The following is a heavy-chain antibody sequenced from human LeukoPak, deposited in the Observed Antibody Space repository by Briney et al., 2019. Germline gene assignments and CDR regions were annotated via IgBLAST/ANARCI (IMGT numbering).Heavy chain of an antibody. CDR1: GGSFSGYY. D-gene: IGHD3-10*01. J-gene: IGHJ4*02. V-gene: IGHV4-39*01. Sequence: SETLSLTCAVYGGSFSGYYWGWIRQPPGKGLEWIGSIYYSGSTYYNPSLKSRVTISVDTSKNQFSLKLSSVTAADTAVYYCARQISVYYHGSGSYLDYWGQGTLVTVSS. CDR3: ARQISVYYHGSGSYLDY. CDR2: IYYSGST.